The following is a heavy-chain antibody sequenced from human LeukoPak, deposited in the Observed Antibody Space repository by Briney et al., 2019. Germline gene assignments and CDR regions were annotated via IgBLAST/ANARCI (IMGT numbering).Heavy chain of an antibody. V-gene: IGHV4-34*01. D-gene: IGHD5-18*01. Sequence: SETLSLTCADYDGSFSGYYWSWIRQPPGKGLEWIGEINHSGSTNYNPSLKSRVTISVDTSKNQFSLKLSSVTAADTAVYYCARGGRYSYGYDYWGQGTLVTVSS. J-gene: IGHJ4*02. CDR1: DGSFSGYY. CDR3: ARGGRYSYGYDY. CDR2: INHSGST.